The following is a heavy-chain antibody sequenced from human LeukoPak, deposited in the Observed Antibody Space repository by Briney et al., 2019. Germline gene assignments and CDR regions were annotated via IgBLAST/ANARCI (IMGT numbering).Heavy chain of an antibody. J-gene: IGHJ4*02. Sequence: GGSLRLSCVASEFTFSACDIHWVRQAPGRGLGWVAGSVKGRFSFSRDNSKNTLYLQMKSLRVEDTAVYYCARLSGSYGGALDYWGQGTLVTVSS. D-gene: IGHD1-26*01. CDR1: EFTFSACD. V-gene: IGHV3-30*03. CDR3: ARLSGSYGGALDY.